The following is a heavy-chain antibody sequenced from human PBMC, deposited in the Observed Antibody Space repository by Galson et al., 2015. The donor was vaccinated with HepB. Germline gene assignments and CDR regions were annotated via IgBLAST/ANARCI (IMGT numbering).Heavy chain of an antibody. Sequence: SETLSLTCTVSGGSISGHHWSWIRQPPGKGLEWIGFVYYSGTTRYNPSLKSRVTISVDTSKNQFSLILSSVTAADTAVYFCAREDRQWEPYFDNWGQGTLVAVSS. J-gene: IGHJ4*02. CDR1: GGSISGHH. CDR2: VYYSGTT. D-gene: IGHD1-26*01. CDR3: AREDRQWEPYFDN. V-gene: IGHV4-59*11.